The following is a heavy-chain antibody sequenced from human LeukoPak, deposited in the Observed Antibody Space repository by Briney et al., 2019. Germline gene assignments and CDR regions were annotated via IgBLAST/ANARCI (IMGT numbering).Heavy chain of an antibody. CDR1: GGSFSSYY. J-gene: IGHJ4*02. CDR3: AMRVVGYCSSTSCYPFDY. V-gene: IGHV4-34*01. D-gene: IGHD2-2*01. Sequence: SETLSLTCAVYGGSFSSYYWSWIRQPPGKGLEWIGEINHSGSTNYNPSPKSRVTISVDTSKNQFSLKLSSVTAADTAVYYCAMRVVGYCSSTSCYPFDYWGQETLVTVSS. CDR2: INHSGST.